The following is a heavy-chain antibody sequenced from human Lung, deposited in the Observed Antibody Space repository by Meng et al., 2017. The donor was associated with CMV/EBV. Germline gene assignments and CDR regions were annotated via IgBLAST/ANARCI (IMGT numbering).Heavy chain of an antibody. Sequence: SXTLSPXCSVYGGSITSGSYYWVWVRQPPGKGLECIGVIQHGGSTYYNPSLKTPVTISVETSKNQFSVSLTSVTAADTGVYYCASRRYDALYYYDYWGQGALVTVSS. CDR2: IQHGGST. CDR3: ASRRYDALYYYDY. V-gene: IGHV4-39*07. J-gene: IGHJ4*02. D-gene: IGHD3-3*01. CDR1: GGSITSGSYY.